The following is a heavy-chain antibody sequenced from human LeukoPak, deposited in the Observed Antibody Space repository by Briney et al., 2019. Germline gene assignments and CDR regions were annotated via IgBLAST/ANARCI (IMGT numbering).Heavy chain of an antibody. Sequence: PGGSLRLSCAASGFTFSSYSMNWVRQAPGKGLEWVSSISGSSSDIYYADSVKGRFTISRDNAKNSLYLQMNSLRAEDTAVYYCARELAARQDLDYWGQGTLVTVSS. V-gene: IGHV3-21*01. CDR1: GFTFSSYS. CDR2: ISGSSSDI. CDR3: ARELAARQDLDY. J-gene: IGHJ4*02. D-gene: IGHD6-6*01.